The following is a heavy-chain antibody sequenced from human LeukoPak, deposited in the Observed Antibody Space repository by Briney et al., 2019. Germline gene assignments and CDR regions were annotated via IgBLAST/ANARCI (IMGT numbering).Heavy chain of an antibody. CDR1: GLTFRTYC. Sequence: GESLTLTCTASGLTFRTYCMVWVRQAPGKGLEWVAVVWYDGSNENYAYSVKGRITISRENSKSRLFLQMNSLRAEDTAVSYCARNAYKYGGFDYWGLGNLVTVSS. CDR2: VWYDGSNE. V-gene: IGHV3-33*08. CDR3: ARNAYKYGGFDY. J-gene: IGHJ4*02. D-gene: IGHD5-24*01.